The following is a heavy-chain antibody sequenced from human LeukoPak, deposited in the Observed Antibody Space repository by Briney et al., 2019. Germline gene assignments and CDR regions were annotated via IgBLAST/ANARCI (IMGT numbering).Heavy chain of an antibody. Sequence: GRSLRLSCAASGFTFSSYSMNWVRQAPGKGLEWVSYISSSSSTIYYADSVKGRFTISRDNAKNSLYLQMNSLRAEDTAVYYCARAVVGRTAMVQRYYYYYMDVWGKGTTVTVSS. CDR1: GFTFSSYS. CDR3: ARAVVGRTAMVQRYYYYYMDV. V-gene: IGHV3-48*01. CDR2: ISSSSSTI. J-gene: IGHJ6*03. D-gene: IGHD5-18*01.